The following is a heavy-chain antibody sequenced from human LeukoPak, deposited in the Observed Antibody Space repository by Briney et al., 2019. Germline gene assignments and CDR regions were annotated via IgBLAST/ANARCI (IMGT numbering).Heavy chain of an antibody. Sequence: PSETLSLTCTVSGGSISSTLYYWGWIRQPAGKGLEWIGRIYTSGSTNYNPSLKSRVTMSVDTSKNQFSLKLSSVTAADTAVYYCARDGYGIYYYMDVWGKGTTVTVSS. V-gene: IGHV4-61*02. J-gene: IGHJ6*03. CDR2: IYTSGST. CDR3: ARDGYGIYYYMDV. D-gene: IGHD5-12*01. CDR1: GGSISSTLYY.